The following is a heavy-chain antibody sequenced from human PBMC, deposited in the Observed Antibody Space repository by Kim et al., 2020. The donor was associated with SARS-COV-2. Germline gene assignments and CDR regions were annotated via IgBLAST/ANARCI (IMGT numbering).Heavy chain of an antibody. Sequence: YNAKAVNGRFTLPRDNANNSLYLQMNSLRDETTAVYYCARDFYGDYDPDSWGQGTLVTVSS. CDR3: ARDFYGDYDPDS. V-gene: IGHV3-48*02. J-gene: IGHJ4*02. D-gene: IGHD4-17*01.